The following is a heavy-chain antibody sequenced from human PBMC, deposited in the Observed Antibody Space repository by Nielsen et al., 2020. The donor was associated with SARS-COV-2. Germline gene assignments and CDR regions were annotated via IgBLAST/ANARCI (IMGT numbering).Heavy chain of an antibody. CDR2: IDSGGST. Sequence: GESLKISCAAFGFSVSSNYMSWVRQAPGKGLEWVSVIDSGGSTYYAGSVKGRFTIFRDKSKNTLDLQMNSLRAEDTAIYYCARDLGAARNTVSLDSWGRGTLVTVSS. CDR3: ARDLGAARNTVSLDS. D-gene: IGHD6-6*01. J-gene: IGHJ4*02. V-gene: IGHV3-53*01. CDR1: GFSVSSNY.